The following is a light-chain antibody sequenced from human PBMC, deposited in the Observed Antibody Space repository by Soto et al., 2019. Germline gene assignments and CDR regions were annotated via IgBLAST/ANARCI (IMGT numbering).Light chain of an antibody. V-gene: IGKV3-20*01. J-gene: IGKJ2*01. CDR2: GTF. CDR1: ESVTNNY. CDR3: QQYGSSPPYT. Sequence: EVVLTQSPGTLSLSPGERATLSCRASESVTNNYLAWYQHKPGQAPRLLIYGTFDRATGIPDRFSGSGSGTDFTLTISRLEPEDFAVYCCQQYGSSPPYTFGQGTKLEIK.